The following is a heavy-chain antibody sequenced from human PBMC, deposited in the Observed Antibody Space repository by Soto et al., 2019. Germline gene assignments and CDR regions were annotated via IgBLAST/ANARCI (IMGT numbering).Heavy chain of an antibody. D-gene: IGHD3-3*01. CDR2: IKQDGSEK. J-gene: IGHJ4*02. CDR1: GFTLSNYW. Sequence: GGSLRLSCAASGFTLSNYWMNRVRQAPGKGLEWVAQIKQDGSEKYYVDSVKGRFTISRNNAENSLSLQMNSLRAEDTAIYYCARAKYDFWSGRYSLGLYYFDYWGQGALVTVSS. V-gene: IGHV3-7*03. CDR3: ARAKYDFWSGRYSLGLYYFDY.